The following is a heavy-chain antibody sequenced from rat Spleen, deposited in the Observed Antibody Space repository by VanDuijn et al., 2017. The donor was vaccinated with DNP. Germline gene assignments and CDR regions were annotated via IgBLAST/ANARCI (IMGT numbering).Heavy chain of an antibody. Sequence: EVQLVESGGGLVQPGRSLKLSCAASGFTFSDYYMAWVRQAPKKGLEWVATIIYDGSRTYYRDSVKGRFTISRDNAKSTLYLQMDSLRSEDTATYYCARPLGYGGFPYWGQGTLVTVSS. CDR3: ARPLGYGGFPY. V-gene: IGHV5-7*01. J-gene: IGHJ3*01. CDR1: GFTFSDYY. CDR2: IIYDGSRT. D-gene: IGHD1-11*01.